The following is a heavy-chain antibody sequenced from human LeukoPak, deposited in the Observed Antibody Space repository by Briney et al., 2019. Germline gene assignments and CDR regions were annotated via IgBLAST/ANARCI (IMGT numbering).Heavy chain of an antibody. V-gene: IGHV3-53*01. CDR3: ATDRERDPSVYYLV. D-gene: IGHD3-22*01. CDR2: IYRGGST. Sequence: GGSLRLSCAASGFNVSNNYMSWVRQAPGKGLEWVSVIYRGGSTYYADSVKGRFTMSRDNSKNTVYLQMDSLRAEDTAVYYCATDRERDPSVYYLVGGQGTLITVSS. CDR1: GFNVSNNY. J-gene: IGHJ4*02.